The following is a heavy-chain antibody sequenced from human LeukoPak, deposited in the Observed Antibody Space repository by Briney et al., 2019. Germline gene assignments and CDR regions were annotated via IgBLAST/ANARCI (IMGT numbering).Heavy chain of an antibody. D-gene: IGHD3-3*01. CDR2: IRSKAYGGTT. V-gene: IGHV3-49*03. CDR3: TRRGEGLRFLEWLPIKPNFDY. Sequence: GGSLRLSCTASGFTFGDYAMSWFRQAPGKGLEWVGFIRSKAYGGTTEYAASVKGRFTISRDDSKSIAYLQMNSLKTEDTAVYYCTRRGEGLRFLEWLPIKPNFDYWGPGTLVTVSS. J-gene: IGHJ4*02. CDR1: GFTFGDYA.